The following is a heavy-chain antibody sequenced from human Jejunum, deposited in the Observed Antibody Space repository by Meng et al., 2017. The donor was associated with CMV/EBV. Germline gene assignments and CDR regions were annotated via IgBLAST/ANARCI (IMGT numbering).Heavy chain of an antibody. Sequence: SCGSISSGGYYWSWIRQHPGKGLEWIGYIYYSGSTYYNPSLKSRVTISVDTSKNQFSLKLSSVTAADTAVYYCARDRVDQFYGMDVWGQGTTVTVSS. J-gene: IGHJ6*02. CDR3: ARDRVDQFYGMDV. V-gene: IGHV4-31*02. D-gene: IGHD3-3*01. CDR1: CGSISSGGYY. CDR2: IYYSGST.